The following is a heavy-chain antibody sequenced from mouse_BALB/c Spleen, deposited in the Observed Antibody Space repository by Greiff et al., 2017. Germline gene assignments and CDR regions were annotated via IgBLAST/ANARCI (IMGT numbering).Heavy chain of an antibody. D-gene: IGHD1-1*01. Sequence: EVKLQESGPSLVKPSQTLSLTCSVTGDSITSGYWNWIRKFPGNKLEYMGYISYSGSTYYNPSLKSRISITRDTSKNKYYLQLNSVTTEDTATYYCASYYYGSGWYIDVWGEGTTVTVSS. CDR3: ASYYYGSGWYIDV. J-gene: IGHJ1*01. CDR1: GDSITSGY. CDR2: ISYSGST. V-gene: IGHV3-8*02.